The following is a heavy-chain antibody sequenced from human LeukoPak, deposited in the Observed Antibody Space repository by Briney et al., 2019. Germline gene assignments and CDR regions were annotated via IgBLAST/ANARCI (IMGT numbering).Heavy chain of an antibody. CDR1: GFTFRSYA. CDR2: MSASDAGT. Sequence: GGSLRLSCAAAGFTFRSYAMNWVRQGPGKGLEWVSTMSASDAGTYYADSVKGRFTISRDNSKNMVYLQMDSLRAEDTALYYCARDYANGFDLWGQGTVVTVSS. CDR3: ARDYANGFDL. D-gene: IGHD2-2*03. V-gene: IGHV3-23*01. J-gene: IGHJ4*03.